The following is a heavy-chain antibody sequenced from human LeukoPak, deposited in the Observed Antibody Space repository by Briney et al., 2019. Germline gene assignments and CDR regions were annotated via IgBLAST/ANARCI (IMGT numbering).Heavy chain of an antibody. V-gene: IGHV3-23*01. CDR2: ISGSGGST. J-gene: IGHJ3*02. CDR3: AKDGLIAIFGVGFWDI. D-gene: IGHD3-3*01. Sequence: LSGGSLRLXCAASGFTFSSYAMSWGRQAPGKGLEWVSAISGSGGSTYYADSVKGRFTISRDNSKNTLYLQMNSLRAEDTAVYYCAKDGLIAIFGVGFWDIWGQGTMVTVSS. CDR1: GFTFSSYA.